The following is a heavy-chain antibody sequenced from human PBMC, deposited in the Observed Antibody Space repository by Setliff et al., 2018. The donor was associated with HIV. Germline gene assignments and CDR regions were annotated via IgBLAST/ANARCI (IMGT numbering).Heavy chain of an antibody. CDR2: IYNSEIT. CDR3: ARGGTSSNWFDP. J-gene: IGHJ5*02. CDR1: GASISSDT. Sequence: ETLSLTCIVSGASISSDTWSWIRQPPGKGLQWIGFIYNSEITNYNPSLKSRVTISLDMSKNQFSLKLTSVTAADTAVYYCARGGTSSNWFDPWGPGLSWSPSPQ. V-gene: IGHV4-59*01. D-gene: IGHD2-2*01.